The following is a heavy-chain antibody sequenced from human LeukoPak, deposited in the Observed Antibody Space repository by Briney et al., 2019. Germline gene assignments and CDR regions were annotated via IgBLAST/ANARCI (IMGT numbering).Heavy chain of an antibody. Sequence: ASVKVSCKASGYTFTSYGISWVRQAPGQGLEWMGRIIPIFGTANYAQKFQGRVTITTDESTSTAYMELSSLRSEDTAVYYCARVGSAWDNYFDYWGQGTLVTVSS. CDR3: ARVGSAWDNYFDY. V-gene: IGHV1-69*05. J-gene: IGHJ4*02. CDR2: IIPIFGTA. D-gene: IGHD1-26*01. CDR1: GYTFTSYG.